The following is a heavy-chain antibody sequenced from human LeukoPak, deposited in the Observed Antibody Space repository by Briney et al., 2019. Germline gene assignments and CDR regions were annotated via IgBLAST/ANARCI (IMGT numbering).Heavy chain of an antibody. CDR2: IYYSGTT. CDR1: GVTINIINSYH. D-gene: IGHD4-17*01. CDR3: ARDYGDYPYWYFDP. V-gene: IGHV4-39*01. Sequence: PSQTLSLTCTVYGVTINIINSYHQGWLRQPPGKGLEWVGSIYYSGTTHYNPSLKSRVTISVDTSKNQLSLKLGSVTAADTAVYYCARDYGDYPYWYFDPWGRGTLVTVSS. J-gene: IGHJ2*01.